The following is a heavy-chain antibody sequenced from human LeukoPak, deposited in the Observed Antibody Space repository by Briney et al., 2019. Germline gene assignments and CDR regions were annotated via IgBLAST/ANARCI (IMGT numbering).Heavy chain of an antibody. J-gene: IGHJ1*01. CDR3: ARDSSSWYVYFQH. CDR1: GFTFSSYW. CDR2: INSDGSST. Sequence: GGSLRLSCAASGFTFSSYWMHWVRQAPGKGLVWVSRINSDGSSTSYADSVKGRFTISRDNSKNTLYLQMNSLRAEDTAVYYCARDSSSWYVYFQHWGQGTLVTVSS. V-gene: IGHV3-74*01. D-gene: IGHD6-13*01.